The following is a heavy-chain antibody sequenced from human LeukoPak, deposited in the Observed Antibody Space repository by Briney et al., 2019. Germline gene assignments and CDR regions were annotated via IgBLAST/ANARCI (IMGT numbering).Heavy chain of an antibody. Sequence: PGGSLRLSCAASGFTFSSYWMSWVRQVPGKGLVWVSHINNDGSRTSYADSVKGRFTVTRDNAKNSLYLQMNSLRAEDTALYYCARDKYDILTGYYRGRLIYYYMDVWGKGTTVTISS. D-gene: IGHD3-9*01. CDR1: GFTFSSYW. CDR3: ARDKYDILTGYYRGRLIYYYMDV. J-gene: IGHJ6*03. CDR2: INNDGSRT. V-gene: IGHV3-74*01.